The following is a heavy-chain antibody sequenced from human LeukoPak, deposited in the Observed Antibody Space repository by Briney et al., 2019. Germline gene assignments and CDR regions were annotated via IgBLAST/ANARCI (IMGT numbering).Heavy chain of an antibody. V-gene: IGHV3-11*06. CDR2: ISGSGSHT. Sequence: PGGTLRLSCAASGFTFSDYYMSSIRETPAKRLESVSYISGSGSHTTYADSVRGRFTISRDNAKNSLSLQVNSLRADDTAVYYCARVGSTVAAGTPDYWGQGTLVTVSS. J-gene: IGHJ4*02. D-gene: IGHD6-13*01. CDR1: GFTFSDYY. CDR3: ARVGSTVAAGTPDY.